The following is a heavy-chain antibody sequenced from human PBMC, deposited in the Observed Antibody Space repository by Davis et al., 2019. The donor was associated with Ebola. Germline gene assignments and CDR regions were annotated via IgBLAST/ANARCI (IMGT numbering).Heavy chain of an antibody. CDR2: IRSRPDGGTT. CDR3: TTDLQGIAGTGADY. CDR1: GLIFRNAW. J-gene: IGHJ4*02. Sequence: PGGSLRLSCTASGLIFRNAWMTWVRQAPGKGLDWVGRIRSRPDGGTTDYSAPVKDRFAISRDDSTNTVYLQMNSLKTEDTGVYYCTTDLQGIAGTGADYWGRGTLVTVSS. D-gene: IGHD6-13*01. V-gene: IGHV3-15*01.